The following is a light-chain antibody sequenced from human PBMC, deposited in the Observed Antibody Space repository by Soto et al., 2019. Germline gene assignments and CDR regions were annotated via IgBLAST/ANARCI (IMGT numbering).Light chain of an antibody. CDR3: QQSYSSSH. V-gene: IGKV1-39*01. CDR2: ATS. Sequence: DIQMTQSPSSLSASVGDRVTITCRASQSISSFLNWCQQKPGKAPKLLIYATSSLQSGVPSRFSGSGSWTDFTLTISSLPTEDFATYYCQQSYSSSHFGQGTRLEIK. J-gene: IGKJ5*01. CDR1: QSISSF.